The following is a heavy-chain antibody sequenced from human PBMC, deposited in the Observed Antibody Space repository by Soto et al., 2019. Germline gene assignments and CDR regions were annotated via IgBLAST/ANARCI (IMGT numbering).Heavy chain of an antibody. CDR3: AKPQITMVRGVIITQYYFDY. D-gene: IGHD3-10*01. V-gene: IGHV3-74*01. CDR1: GFTFSRYW. J-gene: IGHJ4*02. CDR2: LHSDGTTT. Sequence: PGGSLRLSCVASGFTFSRYWMHWVRQAPGKGLVWVSRLHSDGTTTDYADSVKGRFTISRDDAKNTLYLQMNSLRAEDTAVYYCAKPQITMVRGVIITQYYFDYWGQGTLVTVSS.